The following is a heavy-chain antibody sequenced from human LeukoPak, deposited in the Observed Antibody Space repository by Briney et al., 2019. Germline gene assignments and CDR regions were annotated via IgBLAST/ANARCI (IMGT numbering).Heavy chain of an antibody. Sequence: SETLSLTCAVYGGSFSDYYWSWIRQPSGKGLEWIGSIYYSGSTYYNPSLKSRVTISVDTSKNQFSLKLSSVTAADTAVYYCARDPLAEWYFDLWGRGTLVTVSS. V-gene: IGHV4-34*01. CDR3: ARDPLAEWYFDL. D-gene: IGHD1-14*01. J-gene: IGHJ2*01. CDR1: GGSFSDYY. CDR2: IYYSGST.